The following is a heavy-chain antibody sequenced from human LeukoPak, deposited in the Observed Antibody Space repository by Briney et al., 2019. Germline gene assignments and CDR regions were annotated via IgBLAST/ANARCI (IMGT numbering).Heavy chain of an antibody. J-gene: IGHJ4*02. D-gene: IGHD3-22*01. CDR2: ISSSSSYI. V-gene: IGHV3-21*01. CDR3: AKDGVDSSLDFDY. CDR1: GFTFSSYS. Sequence: PGGSLRLSCAASGFTFSSYSMNWVRQAPGKGLEWVSSISSSSSYIYYADSVKGRFTISRDNAKNSLYLQMNSLRAEDTAVYYCAKDGVDSSLDFDYWGQGTLVIVSS.